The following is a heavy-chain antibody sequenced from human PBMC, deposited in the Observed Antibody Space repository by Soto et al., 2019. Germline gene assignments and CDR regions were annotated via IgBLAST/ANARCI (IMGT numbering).Heavy chain of an antibody. CDR3: ARDLSSGWSGFDY. CDR2: ISAYNGNT. CDR1: GYTFSNYG. D-gene: IGHD6-19*01. V-gene: IGHV1-18*04. Sequence: ASVKVSCKASGYTFSNYGITWVRQAPGQGLEWMGWISAYNGNTNYAQKLQGRVTMTTDTSTSTAYMELRSLRSDDTAVYYCARDLSSGWSGFDYWGQGTLVTVSS. J-gene: IGHJ4*02.